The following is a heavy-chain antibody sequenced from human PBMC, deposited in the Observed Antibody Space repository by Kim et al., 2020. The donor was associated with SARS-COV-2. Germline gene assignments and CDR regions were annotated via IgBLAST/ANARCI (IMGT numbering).Heavy chain of an antibody. Sequence: SETLSLTCTVSGGSISSSSYYWGWIRQPPGKGLEWIGSIYYSGSTYYNPSLKSRVTISVDTSKNQFSLKLSSVTAADTAVYYCARPVWAVAAAGYYFDYWGQGTLVTVSS. CDR1: GGSISSSSYY. V-gene: IGHV4-39*01. D-gene: IGHD6-13*01. CDR3: ARPVWAVAAAGYYFDY. CDR2: IYYSGST. J-gene: IGHJ4*02.